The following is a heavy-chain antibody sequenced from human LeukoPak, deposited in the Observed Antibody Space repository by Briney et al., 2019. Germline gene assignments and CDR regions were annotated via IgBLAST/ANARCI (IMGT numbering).Heavy chain of an antibody. D-gene: IGHD6-13*01. V-gene: IGHV3-64*01. Sequence: PGGSLRLSCAASRFTFSSYAMHWVRQAPGKGLEYVSAISSNGVATYYANSVKGRFTISRDNSKNTLYLQMGSLRAEDMAVYYCAREGAAASVDYWGQGTLVTVSS. CDR3: AREGAAASVDY. J-gene: IGHJ4*02. CDR2: ISSNGVAT. CDR1: RFTFSSYA.